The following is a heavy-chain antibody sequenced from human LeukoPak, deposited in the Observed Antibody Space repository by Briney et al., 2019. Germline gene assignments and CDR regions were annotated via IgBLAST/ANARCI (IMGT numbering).Heavy chain of an antibody. J-gene: IGHJ4*02. V-gene: IGHV1-3*01. CDR2: LNAGNGDT. D-gene: IGHD2-15*01. CDR3: ARDYCSHQTCFDRRLDY. CDR1: GFTFTNYA. Sequence: ASVKVSCKTSGFTFTNYAIHWVRQAPGQWLEWMGWLNAGNGDTNYLQKLQGRVTITRDISASTAYMELSSLQSEDTAVYYCARDYCSHQTCFDRRLDYWGQGTLVTVSS.